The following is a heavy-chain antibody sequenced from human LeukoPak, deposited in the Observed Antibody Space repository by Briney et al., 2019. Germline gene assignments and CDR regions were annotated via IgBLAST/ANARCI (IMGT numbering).Heavy chain of an antibody. CDR2: IWYGGSNK. CDR3: ARDSESSSWYDY. V-gene: IGHV3-33*08. CDR1: GFTFSSYG. Sequence: GGPLRLSCAASGFTFSSYGMHGVRQAPGKGLGGVAVIWYGGSNKYYADSVKGRFTISRDNAKNSLYLQMNSLRAEDTAVYYCARDSESSSWYDYWGQGTLVIVSS. D-gene: IGHD6-13*01. J-gene: IGHJ4*02.